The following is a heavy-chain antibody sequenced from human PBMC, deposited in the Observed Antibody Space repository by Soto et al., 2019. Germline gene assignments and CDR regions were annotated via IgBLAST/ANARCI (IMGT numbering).Heavy chain of an antibody. CDR1: GFTFNTYG. V-gene: IGHV3-30*18. Sequence: GGSLRLSCAASGFTFNTYGMHWVRQAPGKGLEWVAVISYDGSEKYYVDSVKGRFTISKDNSKNTLYLQMNSLRPEDTAVYYCAKSPNFYCSSPNCYKYYFDHWGQGTRVTISS. CDR2: ISYDGSEK. D-gene: IGHD2-2*02. CDR3: AKSPNFYCSSPNCYKYYFDH. J-gene: IGHJ4*02.